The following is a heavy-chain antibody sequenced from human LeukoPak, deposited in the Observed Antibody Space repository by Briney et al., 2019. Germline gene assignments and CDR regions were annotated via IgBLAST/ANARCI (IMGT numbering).Heavy chain of an antibody. CDR1: GFTFNNYA. J-gene: IGHJ4*02. Sequence: GGSLTLSCAAAGFTFNNYAMSWVRQAPGKGLKWVSGISSGGSTYYADSVKGRFTISRDNSKNTLYLQMNSLRAEDTAVYYCAKDTYSTSPYYFDYWGQGTLVTVSS. CDR3: AKDTYSTSPYYFDY. CDR2: ISSGGST. V-gene: IGHV3-23*01. D-gene: IGHD1-26*01.